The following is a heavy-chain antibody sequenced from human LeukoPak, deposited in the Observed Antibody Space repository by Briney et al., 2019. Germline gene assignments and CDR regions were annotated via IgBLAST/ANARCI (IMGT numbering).Heavy chain of an antibody. CDR3: ARQHPDYGEGMDV. CDR1: GGSISSSSYY. CDR2: IYYSGST. D-gene: IGHD4-17*01. Sequence: SETLSLTCTVSGGSISSSSYYWGWIRQPPGKGLEWIGSIYYSGSTYYNPSLKSRATISVDTSKNQFSLKLSSVTAADTAVYYCARQHPDYGEGMDVWGQGTTVTVSS. J-gene: IGHJ6*02. V-gene: IGHV4-39*01.